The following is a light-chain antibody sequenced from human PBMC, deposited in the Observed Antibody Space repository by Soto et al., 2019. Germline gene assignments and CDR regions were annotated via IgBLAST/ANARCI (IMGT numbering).Light chain of an antibody. V-gene: IGLV2-14*01. CDR2: EVT. Sequence: QSALTQPPSASGSPGQSVAISCTGTSSDVGGYNYVSWYQQHPGKAPKLILYEVTNRPSGVSDRFSGSKSGNTASLTISGLQAEDEADYYCSSYTSSTAYVFGTGTKVTVL. J-gene: IGLJ1*01. CDR3: SSYTSSTAYV. CDR1: SSDVGGYNY.